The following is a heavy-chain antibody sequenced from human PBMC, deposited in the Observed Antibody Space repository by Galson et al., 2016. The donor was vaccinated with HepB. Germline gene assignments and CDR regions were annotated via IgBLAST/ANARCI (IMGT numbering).Heavy chain of an antibody. Sequence: PALVKPTQTLTLTCTFSGFSLTASGVGVGWVRQSPGKALEWLALIYFDDEKRYSPSLKSRLTITKDTSKNQVVLTMTNMDPVDTATYYCAHANMYSYVEWFDPWGQGTLVTISS. J-gene: IGHJ5*02. CDR3: AHANMYSYVEWFDP. V-gene: IGHV2-5*02. CDR1: GFSLTASGVG. D-gene: IGHD1-26*01. CDR2: IYFDDEK.